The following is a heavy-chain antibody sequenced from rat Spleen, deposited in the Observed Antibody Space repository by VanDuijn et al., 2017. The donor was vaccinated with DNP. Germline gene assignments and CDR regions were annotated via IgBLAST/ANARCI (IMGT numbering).Heavy chain of an antibody. Sequence: EVRLVESGGGLVQPGRSLKLSCSVSGFTLSDFYMAWVRQAPAKGLEWVAYISYDDGVTYNGDSVKGRFTISRDIAKSTLYLQMNSLRSEDMATYYCARHVLPLRVWDYWGQGVMVTVSS. J-gene: IGHJ2*01. CDR1: GFTLSDFY. V-gene: IGHV5-22*01. CDR3: ARHVLPLRVWDY. CDR2: ISYDDGVT. D-gene: IGHD1-4*01.